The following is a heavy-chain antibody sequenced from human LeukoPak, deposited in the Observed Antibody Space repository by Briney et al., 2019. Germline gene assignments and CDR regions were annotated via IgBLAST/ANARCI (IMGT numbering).Heavy chain of an antibody. CDR2: INHSGDT. D-gene: IGHD3-3*01. Sequence: KTSETLSFTCAVYSASFSGYYWTWIRQPPGKGLEWIGEINHSGDTNYSPSLKSRVTISVDTSKAQFSLKLRSVTAADTAVYYCARRIPLVLRFSYYYGMDVWGQGTTVTVSS. V-gene: IGHV4-34*01. CDR1: SASFSGYY. CDR3: ARRIPLVLRFSYYYGMDV. J-gene: IGHJ6*02.